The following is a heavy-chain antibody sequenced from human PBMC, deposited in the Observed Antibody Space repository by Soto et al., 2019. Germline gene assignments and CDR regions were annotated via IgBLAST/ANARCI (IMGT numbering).Heavy chain of an antibody. V-gene: IGHV4-34*01. Sequence: QVQLQQWGAGLLKPSETLSLTCAVYGGSFSGYYWSWIRQPPGKGLEWIGEINHSGSTNYNPSLKSRVTISVDTSKNQFSLNLSSVTAADTAVYYCARVLAAAGTLIDYWGQGTLVTVSS. CDR1: GGSFSGYY. CDR2: INHSGST. J-gene: IGHJ4*02. D-gene: IGHD6-13*01. CDR3: ARVLAAAGTLIDY.